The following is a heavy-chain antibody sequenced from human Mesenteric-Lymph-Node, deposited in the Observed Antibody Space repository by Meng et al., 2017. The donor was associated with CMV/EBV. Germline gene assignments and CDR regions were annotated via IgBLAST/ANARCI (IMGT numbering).Heavy chain of an antibody. CDR1: GFTFSSYS. CDR3: ARGVARPRDWFDS. J-gene: IGHJ5*01. Sequence: GESLKISCAASGFTFSSYSMNWVRQAPGKGLEWVSYISSGSLTIHYTDSVKGRFTISRDNAKNLLYLQMNSLRVEDTAVYYCARGVARPRDWFDSWGRGTLVTVSS. CDR2: ISSGSLTI. D-gene: IGHD5-12*01. V-gene: IGHV3-48*04.